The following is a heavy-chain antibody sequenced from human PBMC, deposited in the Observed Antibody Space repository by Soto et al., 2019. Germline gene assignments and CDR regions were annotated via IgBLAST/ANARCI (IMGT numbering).Heavy chain of an antibody. CDR1: GFTFSAYY. CDR3: ARDRGAVVGQYFDY. CDR2: ISSSGDTG. Sequence: QVQLVDSGGGLVKPGGSLRLSCAASGFTFSAYYMSWIRQAPGKGLEWISYISSSGDTGNYADSVKGRFTVSRDNAKKSLYLQMNSLRAEDTAVYYCARDRGAVVGQYFDYWGQGTLVTVSS. V-gene: IGHV3-11*01. J-gene: IGHJ4*02. D-gene: IGHD6-19*01.